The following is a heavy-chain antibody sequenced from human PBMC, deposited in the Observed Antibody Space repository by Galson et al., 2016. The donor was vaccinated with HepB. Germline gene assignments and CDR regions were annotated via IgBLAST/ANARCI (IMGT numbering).Heavy chain of an antibody. CDR2: IYTGGSS. D-gene: IGHD3-3*01. Sequence: TLSLTCAVAGASISSGDHFWTWIRQPAGKGLEWIGHIYTGGSSEFNPSLRSRVTISIDTSENQFSLKMTAVTAADTAVYYCARGSRSLGGSGFELWGQGGLVTVSS. CDR1: GASISSGDHF. CDR3: ARGSRSLGGSGFEL. J-gene: IGHJ4*02. V-gene: IGHV4-61*09.